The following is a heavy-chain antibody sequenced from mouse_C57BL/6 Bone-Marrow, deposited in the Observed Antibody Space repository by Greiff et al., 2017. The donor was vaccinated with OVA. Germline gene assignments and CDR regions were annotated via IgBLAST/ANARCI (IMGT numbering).Heavy chain of an antibody. CDR1: GFTFSSYA. CDR3: ARDSLHYYGNYWYFDV. D-gene: IGHD2-1*01. CDR2: ISDGGSYT. V-gene: IGHV5-4*01. Sequence: EVQGVESGGGLVKPGGSLKLSCAASGFTFSSYAMSWVRQTPEKRLEWVATISDGGSYTYYPDNVKGRFTISRDNAKNNLYLQMSHLKSEDTAMYYCARDSLHYYGNYWYFDVWGTGTTVTVSS. J-gene: IGHJ1*03.